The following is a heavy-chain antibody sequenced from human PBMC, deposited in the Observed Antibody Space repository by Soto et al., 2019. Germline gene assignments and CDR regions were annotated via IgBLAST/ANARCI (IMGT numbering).Heavy chain of an antibody. CDR2: ISSSSDKT. J-gene: IGHJ4*02. Sequence: PXVSLRLSCIASGFSFSGYSMNWVRQAPGKGLQWVSYISSSSDKTYYADSVKGRFTVSRDNAKNALFLEMNSLRDDDTATYYCARLPKGSLVTAWGQGTRVTVSS. V-gene: IGHV3-48*02. CDR3: ARLPKGSLVTA. CDR1: GFSFSGYS. D-gene: IGHD2-21*02.